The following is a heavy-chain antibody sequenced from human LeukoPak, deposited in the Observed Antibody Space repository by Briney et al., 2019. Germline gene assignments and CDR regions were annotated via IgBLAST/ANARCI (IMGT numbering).Heavy chain of an antibody. CDR1: GFTFSSYA. D-gene: IGHD3-3*01. J-gene: IGHJ3*02. CDR2: ISGSGGST. CDR3: ANSYARYDFWSGYFSHDAFDI. Sequence: GGSLRLSCAASGFTFSSYAMSWVRQAPGKGLEWVSAISGSGGSTYYADSVKGRFTISRDNSKNTLYLQMDSLRAEDTAVYYCANSYARYDFWSGYFSHDAFDIWGQGTMVTVSS. V-gene: IGHV3-23*01.